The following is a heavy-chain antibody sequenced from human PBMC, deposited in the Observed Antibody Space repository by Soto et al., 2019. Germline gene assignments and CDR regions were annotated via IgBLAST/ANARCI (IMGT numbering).Heavy chain of an antibody. CDR1: GFTFSIYG. D-gene: IGHD5-12*01. Sequence: PGGSLRLSCAASGFTFSIYGMHWVRQAPGKGLEWVAVISYDGSNKYYADSVKGRFTISRDNSKNTLYLQMNSLRAEDTAVYYCAKDPAQEEWLQLGYFDYWGQGTLVTVSS. CDR2: ISYDGSNK. CDR3: AKDPAQEEWLQLGYFDY. J-gene: IGHJ4*02. V-gene: IGHV3-30*18.